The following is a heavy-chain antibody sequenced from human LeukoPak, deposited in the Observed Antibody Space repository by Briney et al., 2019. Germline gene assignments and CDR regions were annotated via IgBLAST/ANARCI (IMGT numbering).Heavy chain of an antibody. Sequence: PSETLSLTCTVSGGSISSGDYYWSWIRQPPGKGLEYIGYSNYRGSAYYSPSLKSRVTISVDTSKSQFSLKLSSVTAADTAVYYCARASNLLSGFDYWGQGTLVTVSS. CDR3: ARASNLLSGFDY. CDR2: SNYRGSA. CDR1: GGSISSGDYY. V-gene: IGHV4-30-4*01. D-gene: IGHD2-15*01. J-gene: IGHJ4*02.